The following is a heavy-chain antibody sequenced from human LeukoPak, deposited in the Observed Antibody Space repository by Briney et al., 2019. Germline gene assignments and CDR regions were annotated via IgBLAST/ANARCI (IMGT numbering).Heavy chain of an antibody. Sequence: GGSLRLSCAASGFTFSLLDMNWVRQAPGQGLEWVSYISSSSNLIYYADSVRGRFTVSRDNAGNSLSLQMNSLRAEDTALYYCVAAGDRGNYWGQGTLVTVSS. J-gene: IGHJ4*02. CDR1: GFTFSLLD. D-gene: IGHD6-13*01. CDR3: VAAGDRGNY. V-gene: IGHV3-48*04. CDR2: ISSSSNLI.